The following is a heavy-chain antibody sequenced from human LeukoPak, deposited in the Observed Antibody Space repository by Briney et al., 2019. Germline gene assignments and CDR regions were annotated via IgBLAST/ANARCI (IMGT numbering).Heavy chain of an antibody. Sequence: PGGSLRLSCAASGFTFSSYGMHWVRQAPGKGLEWVSSISSSSSYIYYADSVKGRFTISRGNAKNSLYLQMNSLRAEDTAVYYCARDDLGSYYAFDIWGQGTMVTVSS. V-gene: IGHV3-21*01. D-gene: IGHD1-26*01. J-gene: IGHJ3*02. CDR3: ARDDLGSYYAFDI. CDR2: ISSSSSYI. CDR1: GFTFSSYG.